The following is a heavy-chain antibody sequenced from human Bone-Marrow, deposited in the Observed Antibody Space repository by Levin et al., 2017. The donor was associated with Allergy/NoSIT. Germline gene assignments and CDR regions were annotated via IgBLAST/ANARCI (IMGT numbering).Heavy chain of an antibody. CDR3: VKDDDWGFGY. CDR2: IDGDGNGR. J-gene: IGHJ4*02. D-gene: IGHD2-21*01. V-gene: IGHV3-7*01. Sequence: GGSLRLSCAASGFTFSGHWMNWARQAPGMGLEWVASIDGDGNGRFYVDSVKGQFTITRDNAKNSLYLQMDSLRDGDTAVYYCVKDDDWGFGYWGQGTLVSVSS. CDR1: GFTFSGHW.